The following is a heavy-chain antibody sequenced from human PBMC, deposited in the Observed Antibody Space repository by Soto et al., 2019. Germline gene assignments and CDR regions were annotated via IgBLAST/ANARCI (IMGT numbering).Heavy chain of an antibody. CDR2: ISGSGGST. V-gene: IGHV3-23*01. CDR1: GFTFSSYA. J-gene: IGHJ3*02. D-gene: IGHD2-15*01. CDR3: AKARLRPGAFDI. Sequence: PGGSLRLSCAASGFTFSSYAMSWVRQAPGKGLEWVSAISGSGGSTYYADSVKGRFTISSDNSKNTLYLQMNSLRAEDTAVYYCAKARLRPGAFDIWGQGTMVTVSS.